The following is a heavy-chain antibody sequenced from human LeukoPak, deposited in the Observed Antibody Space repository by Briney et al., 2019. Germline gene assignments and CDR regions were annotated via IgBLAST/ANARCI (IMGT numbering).Heavy chain of an antibody. CDR2: ISYDGSNR. Sequence: PGGSLRLSCAASGFTFSRYGMHWVRQAPDKGLEWVAVISYDGSNRYYADSVKGRFTISRDNSKNTLYLQMNSLRAEDTAVYYCAPRSGGMDVWGRGTTVTVS. CDR1: GFTFSRYG. V-gene: IGHV3-30*03. J-gene: IGHJ6*02. CDR3: APRSGGMDV.